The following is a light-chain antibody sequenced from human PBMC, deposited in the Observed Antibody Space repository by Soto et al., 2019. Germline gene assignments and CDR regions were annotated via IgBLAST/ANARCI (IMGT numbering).Light chain of an antibody. Sequence: EIVLTQSPGTLSLSPGERATLSCRASQSVSSSYLAWYQQKPGQAPRLLIYGASSRATGIPDRFSGSGSGTDCTLTISRLEPEDFAVYYCQQYGSSPTFGGGTKVEIK. J-gene: IGKJ4*01. CDR2: GAS. V-gene: IGKV3-20*01. CDR3: QQYGSSPT. CDR1: QSVSSSY.